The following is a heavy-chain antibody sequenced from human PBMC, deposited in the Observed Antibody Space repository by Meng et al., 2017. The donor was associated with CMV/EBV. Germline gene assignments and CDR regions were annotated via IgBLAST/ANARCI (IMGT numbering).Heavy chain of an antibody. CDR3: AKRSNGYWDYYYYYGMDV. J-gene: IGHJ6*02. D-gene: IGHD3-22*01. Sequence: GESLKISCAASGLTFSSYGMHWVRQAPGKGLEWVAFIRYDGSNKYYADSVKGRFTISRDNSKNTLYLQMNSLRAEDTAVYYCAKRSNGYWDYYYYYGMDVWGQGTTVTVSS. V-gene: IGHV3-30*02. CDR2: IRYDGSNK. CDR1: GLTFSSYG.